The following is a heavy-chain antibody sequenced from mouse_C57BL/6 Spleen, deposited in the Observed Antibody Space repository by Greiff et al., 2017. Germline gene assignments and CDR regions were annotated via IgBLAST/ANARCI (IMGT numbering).Heavy chain of an antibody. CDR2: IYPGSGST. V-gene: IGHV1-55*01. D-gene: IGHD1-1*01. CDR3: ARPMTTVVPSFDY. CDR1: GYTFTSYW. Sequence: QVQLQQPGAELVKPGASVKMSCKASGYTFTSYWITWVKQRPGQGLEWIGDIYPGSGSTNYNEKFKSKATLTVDTSSSTAYMQLSSLTSEVSAVYYCARPMTTVVPSFDYWGQGTTLTVSS. J-gene: IGHJ2*01.